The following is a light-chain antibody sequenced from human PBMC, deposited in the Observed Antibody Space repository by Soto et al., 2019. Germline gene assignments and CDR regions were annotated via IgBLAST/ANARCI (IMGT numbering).Light chain of an antibody. CDR3: SSDTSSSTLVV. CDR2: DVS. V-gene: IGLV2-14*01. J-gene: IGLJ2*01. CDR1: SSDVGGYNY. Sequence: QSALTQPASVSGSPGQSITISCTGTSSDVGGYNYFSRYQPHPGKAPKLMIYDVSNRPSGVSNRFSGSKSGNTASLTLSGLQAEDEADYYYSSDTSSSTLVVFGGGTKLTVL.